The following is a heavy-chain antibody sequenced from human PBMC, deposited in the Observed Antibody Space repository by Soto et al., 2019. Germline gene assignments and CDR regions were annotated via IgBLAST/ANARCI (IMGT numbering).Heavy chain of an antibody. CDR1: GYTFTSYG. CDR3: ARDLPDADYYGSGSYFVFDY. V-gene: IGHV1-18*01. Sequence: QVQLVQSGAEVKKPGASVKVSCKASGYTFTSYGISWVRQAPGQGLEWMGWISAYNGNTNYAQKLQGRVTMTTDTSTSTGYMELRSLRSDDTAVYYCARDLPDADYYGSGSYFVFDYWGQGTLVTVSS. J-gene: IGHJ4*02. CDR2: ISAYNGNT. D-gene: IGHD3-10*01.